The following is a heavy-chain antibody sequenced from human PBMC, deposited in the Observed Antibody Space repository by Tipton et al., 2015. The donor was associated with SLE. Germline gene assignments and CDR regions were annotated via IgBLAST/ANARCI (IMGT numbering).Heavy chain of an antibody. CDR3: ARGGHCISASCYPWFDP. J-gene: IGHJ5*02. CDR2: IYTSGIT. Sequence: TLSLTCNVSGVSISSSYWSWIRQPAGKRLEWIGRIYTSGITNYNPSPKSRVTMSVDTSKNQFSLKLSSVTAADTAVYYCARGGHCISASCYPWFDPWGQGTPVIVSS. D-gene: IGHD2-2*01. CDR1: GVSISSSY. V-gene: IGHV4-4*07.